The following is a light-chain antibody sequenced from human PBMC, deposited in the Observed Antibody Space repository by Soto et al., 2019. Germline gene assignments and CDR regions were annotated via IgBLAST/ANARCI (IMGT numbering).Light chain of an antibody. CDR3: QHYDNLPPT. CDR2: DAS. J-gene: IGKJ1*01. V-gene: IGKV1-33*01. CDR1: QDINNY. Sequence: DLQMTQSPSSLSASVGDRVTITCQASQDINNYLNWYQQKPGKAPKLLIYDASNLKTGVPSRFSGGGSGTDFTFTVSSLQPEDIATYYCQHYDNLPPTFGQGTK.